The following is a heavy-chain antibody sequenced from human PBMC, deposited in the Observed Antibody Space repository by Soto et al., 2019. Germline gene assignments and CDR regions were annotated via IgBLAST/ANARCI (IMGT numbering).Heavy chain of an antibody. CDR1: GGSISSDSYS. CDR3: AREASARIERWFAS. Sequence: SETLSLTCTVSGGSISSDSYSWTWIRQHPGKGLEWIGYIYHTGSTHYNPSLKSRATISVDTSKNQFSLKLSSVTAADTAVYYCAREASARIERWFASWGQGTLGTVSS. D-gene: IGHD6-6*01. V-gene: IGHV4-31*03. J-gene: IGHJ5*01. CDR2: IYHTGST.